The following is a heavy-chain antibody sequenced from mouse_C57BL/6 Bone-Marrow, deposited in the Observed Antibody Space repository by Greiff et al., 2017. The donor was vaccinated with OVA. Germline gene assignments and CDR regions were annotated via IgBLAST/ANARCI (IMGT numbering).Heavy chain of an antibody. D-gene: IGHD2-2*01. Sequence: EVKLVESGGDLVQPGGSLKLSCAASGFTFSGYCMSWVRQTPDKRLEWVATISSGGSNTYYPDTVKGRFPISRDNAKNTLYLQMSSLKSEDRAMYYCARREVTTDAMDYWGQGTSVTVSS. CDR1: GFTFSGYC. V-gene: IGHV5-6*02. J-gene: IGHJ4*01. CDR2: ISSGGSNT. CDR3: ARREVTTDAMDY.